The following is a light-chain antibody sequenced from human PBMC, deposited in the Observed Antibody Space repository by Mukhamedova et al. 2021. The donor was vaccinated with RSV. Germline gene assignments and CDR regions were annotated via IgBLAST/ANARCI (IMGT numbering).Light chain of an antibody. CDR1: SSDVGGYNY. CDR3: SSYTSSSTPWV. CDR2: DVS. Sequence: ITISCTGTSSDVGGYNYVSWYQQHPGKAPKLMIYDVSNRPSGVSNRFSGSKSGNTASLTISGLQAEDEADYYCSSYTSSSTPWV. J-gene: IGLJ3*02. V-gene: IGLV2-14*03.